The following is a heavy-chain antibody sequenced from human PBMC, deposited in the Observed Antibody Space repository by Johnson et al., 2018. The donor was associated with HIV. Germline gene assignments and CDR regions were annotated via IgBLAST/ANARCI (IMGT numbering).Heavy chain of an antibody. CDR2: ITSKTDGGTI. V-gene: IGHV3-15*01. Sequence: VQLVESGGGLVKPGGSLRLSCAASGFTFSYAWMSWVRQAPGKGLEWVGRITSKTDGGTIDYAAPVKGRFTISRDDSKTTLYPQMNSLKTEDTAVYYCTTDSKWFGELHDAFDIWGQGTMVTVSS. CDR3: TTDSKWFGELHDAFDI. D-gene: IGHD3-10*01. CDR1: GFTFSYAW. J-gene: IGHJ3*02.